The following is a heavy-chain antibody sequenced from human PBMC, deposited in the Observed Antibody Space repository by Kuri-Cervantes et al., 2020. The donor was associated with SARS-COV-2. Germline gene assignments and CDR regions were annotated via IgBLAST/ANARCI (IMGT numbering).Heavy chain of an antibody. CDR3: ARPTTVVPRGYYYMDV. J-gene: IGHJ6*03. D-gene: IGHD4-23*01. Sequence: GESLKISCAASGFTFSSYSMNWVRQAPGKGLEWVSSISSSSSYIYYADSVKGRFTISRDNAKNSLYLQMNSLRAEDTAVYYCARPTTVVPRGYYYMDVWGKGTTVTVSS. CDR1: GFTFSSYS. V-gene: IGHV3-21*01. CDR2: ISSSSSYI.